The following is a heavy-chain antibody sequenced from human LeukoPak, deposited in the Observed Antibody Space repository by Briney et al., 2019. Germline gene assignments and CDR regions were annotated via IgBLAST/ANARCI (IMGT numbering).Heavy chain of an antibody. J-gene: IGHJ5*02. V-gene: IGHV1-69*05. D-gene: IGHD2-2*01. CDR1: GGTFSSYA. Sequence: GASVKVSCKGSGGTFSSYAISWVRQATGQGLERMGGIIAIFGTANYAQKFQGRVKITTDESTSTAYMELSSLRSEDTAVYYCARGPKYVVVVPAATDTNNWFDPWGQGTLVTVSS. CDR2: IIAIFGTA. CDR3: ARGPKYVVVVPAATDTNNWFDP.